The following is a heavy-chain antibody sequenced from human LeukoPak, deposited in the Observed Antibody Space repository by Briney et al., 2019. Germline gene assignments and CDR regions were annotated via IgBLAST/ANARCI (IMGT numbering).Heavy chain of an antibody. Sequence: PGGSLRLSCAASGFTFSDYYMSWIRQAPGKGLEWVAHIKQDGSEKYYVDSVKGRFTISRDNAKTSLYLQMNSLRAEDTAVYYCARDVLAAGATGTFDIWGQGTMVTVSS. D-gene: IGHD1-14*01. J-gene: IGHJ3*02. V-gene: IGHV3-7*03. CDR3: ARDVLAAGATGTFDI. CDR2: IKQDGSEK. CDR1: GFTFSDYY.